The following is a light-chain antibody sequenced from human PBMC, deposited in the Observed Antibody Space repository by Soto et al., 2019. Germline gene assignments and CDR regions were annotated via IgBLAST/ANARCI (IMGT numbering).Light chain of an antibody. CDR1: SSDVGGYNF. V-gene: IGLV2-14*01. Sequence: QSVLTQPASVSGSPGQSITISCTGTSSDVGGYNFVSWHQQHPGKAPKLMIYEVTDRPSGVSNRFSGSKSGSTASLTISGLQAEDEADYYCSSYTSRNTLAFGGGTKLTVL. CDR3: SSYTSRNTLA. J-gene: IGLJ2*01. CDR2: EVT.